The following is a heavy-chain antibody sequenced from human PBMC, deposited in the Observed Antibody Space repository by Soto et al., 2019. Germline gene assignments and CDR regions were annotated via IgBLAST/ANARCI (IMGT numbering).Heavy chain of an antibody. D-gene: IGHD6-6*01. Sequence: SLRLSFAAPWFTFSNGRMNWGPPAPGEGLEWVGRIKSKTDGGTTDYAAPVKGRFTISRDDSKNTLYLQMNSLKTEDTAVYYCTTRIAARLGGWFDPWGQGTLVTVSS. CDR2: IKSKTDGGTT. J-gene: IGHJ5*02. CDR1: WFTFSNGR. V-gene: IGHV3-15*07. CDR3: TTRIAARLGGWFDP.